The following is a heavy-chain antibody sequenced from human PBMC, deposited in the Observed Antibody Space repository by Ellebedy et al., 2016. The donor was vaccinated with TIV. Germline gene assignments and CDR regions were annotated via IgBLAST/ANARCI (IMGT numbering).Heavy chain of an antibody. CDR3: VRAIGTSSSY. D-gene: IGHD6-6*01. J-gene: IGHJ4*02. Sequence: GGSLRLXCVASGFTLSTYWMHWVRQAPGKGLAWVANIKQDGSEKYYVGSVKGRFAISRDNAKNSLYLQMNSLRAEDTAVYYCVRAIGTSSSYWGQGTLVTVSS. CDR1: GFTLSTYW. V-gene: IGHV3-7*01. CDR2: IKQDGSEK.